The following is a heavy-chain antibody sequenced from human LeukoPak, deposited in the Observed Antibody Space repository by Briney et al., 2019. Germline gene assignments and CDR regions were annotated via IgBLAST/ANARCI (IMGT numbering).Heavy chain of an antibody. CDR3: ARERDRGVEVADHFAH. CDR2: TSGSSGYT. J-gene: IGHJ4*02. V-gene: IGHV3-23*01. CDR1: GFTFSSYS. Sequence: GGSLRLSCAASGFTFSSYSMAWVRQAPGMGLEWVSVTSGSSGYTDYAGSVKGRFTISRDNSKNTLYLQMNSLRAEDTAVYYCARERDRGVEVADHFAHWSQASLLTVSS. D-gene: IGHD6-19*01.